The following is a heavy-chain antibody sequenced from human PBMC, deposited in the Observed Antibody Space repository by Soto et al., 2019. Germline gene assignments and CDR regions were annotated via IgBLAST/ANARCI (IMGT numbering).Heavy chain of an antibody. CDR3: ARFGTSYDTSGFLY. J-gene: IGHJ4*02. Sequence: LRLSCAASGFTFGSHWMHWVRQAPGKGLVYVSRISSGGTTTNYAESVKGRFTISRDNARNTLYLQMNSLRVEDTAVYYCARFGTSYDTSGFLYWGQGTPVTVSS. CDR2: ISSGGTTT. CDR1: GFTFGSHW. V-gene: IGHV3-74*01. D-gene: IGHD3-22*01.